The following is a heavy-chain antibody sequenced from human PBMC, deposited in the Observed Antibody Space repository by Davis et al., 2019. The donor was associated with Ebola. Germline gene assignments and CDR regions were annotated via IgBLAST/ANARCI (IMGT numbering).Heavy chain of an antibody. CDR3: AAYSWNNYFSP. V-gene: IGHV4-34*01. D-gene: IGHD1/OR15-1a*01. J-gene: IGHJ5*02. CDR1: GGSFSGYY. CDR2: INHSGST. Sequence: SETLSLTCAVYGGSFSGYYWSWIRQPPGKGLEWIGEINHSGSTNSNPSLKSRVFISVDTSKNQFSLQLSPVIAADTAIYYCAAYSWNNYFSPWGQGTLVTVSS.